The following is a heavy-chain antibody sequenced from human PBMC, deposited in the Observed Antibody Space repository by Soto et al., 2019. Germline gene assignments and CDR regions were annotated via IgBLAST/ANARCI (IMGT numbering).Heavy chain of an antibody. CDR1: GYTFTSYA. J-gene: IGHJ6*03. V-gene: IGHV1-3*01. Sequence: ASVKVSCKASGYTFTSYAMHWVRQAPGQRLEWMGWINAGNGNTKYSQKFQGRVTITRDTSASTAYMELSSLRSEDTAVYYCARTYYDFWSGYSYYYYYMDVWGKGTTVTVSS. CDR3: ARTYYDFWSGYSYYYYYMDV. CDR2: INAGNGNT. D-gene: IGHD3-3*01.